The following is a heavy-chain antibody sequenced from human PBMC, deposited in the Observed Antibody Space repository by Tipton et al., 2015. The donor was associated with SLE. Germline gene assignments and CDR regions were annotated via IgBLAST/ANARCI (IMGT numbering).Heavy chain of an antibody. J-gene: IGHJ2*01. CDR2: IYYSGST. D-gene: IGHD3-22*01. CDR3: ARRLYYYDSSGFFDL. Sequence: TLSLTCTVSGGSISSGDYYWSWIRQPPGKGLEWIGYIYYSGSTYYNPSLKSRVTISVDTSKNQFSLKLSSVTAADTAVYYCARRLYYYDSSGFFDLWGRGTLVTVSS. CDR1: GGSISSGDYY. V-gene: IGHV4-30-4*01.